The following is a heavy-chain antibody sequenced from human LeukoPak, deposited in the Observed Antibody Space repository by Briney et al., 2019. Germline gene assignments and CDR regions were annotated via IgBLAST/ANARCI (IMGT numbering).Heavy chain of an antibody. J-gene: IGHJ6*02. CDR3: ARGLDYYYGMDV. Sequence: SETLSLTCTVSGGSISSGGYYWSWIRQHPGKGLEWLGYIYYSASTYYNPSLKSRVTISVDTSKNQFSLKLSSVTAADTAVYYCARGLDYYYGMDVWGQGTTVTVSS. V-gene: IGHV4-31*03. CDR2: IYYSAST. CDR1: GGSISSGGYY.